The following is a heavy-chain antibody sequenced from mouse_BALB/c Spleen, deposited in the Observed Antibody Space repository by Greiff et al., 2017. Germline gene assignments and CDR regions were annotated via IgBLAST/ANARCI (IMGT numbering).Heavy chain of an antibody. Sequence: EVKLMESGGGLVQPGGSRKLSCAASGFTFSSFGMHWVRQAPEKGLEWVAYISSGSSTIYYADTVKGRFTISRDNPKNTLFLQMTSLRSEDTAMYYCARSSYDYDVGAWFAYWGQGTLVTVSA. V-gene: IGHV5-17*02. CDR3: ARSSYDYDVGAWFAY. CDR2: ISSGSSTI. D-gene: IGHD2-4*01. J-gene: IGHJ3*01. CDR1: GFTFSSFG.